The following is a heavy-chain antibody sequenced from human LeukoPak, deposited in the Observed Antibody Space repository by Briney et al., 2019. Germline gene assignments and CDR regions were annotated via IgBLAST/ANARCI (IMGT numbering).Heavy chain of an antibody. CDR2: INPSGGST. Sequence: ASVKVSCKASGGTFSSYAISWVRQAPGQGLEWMGIINPSGGSTSYAQKFQGRVTMTRDTSTSTVYMELSSLRSEDTAVYYCARDRGSSWSAGQYFQHWGQGTLVTVSS. J-gene: IGHJ1*01. CDR3: ARDRGSSWSAGQYFQH. V-gene: IGHV1-46*01. CDR1: GGTFSSYA. D-gene: IGHD6-13*01.